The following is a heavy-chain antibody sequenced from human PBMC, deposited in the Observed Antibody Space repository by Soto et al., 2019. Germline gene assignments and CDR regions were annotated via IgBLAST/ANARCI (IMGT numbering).Heavy chain of an antibody. CDR1: GFTFDDYA. V-gene: IGHV3-9*01. J-gene: IGHJ4*02. D-gene: IGHD6-13*01. CDR3: AKDKDSSSWYYYFDY. Sequence: EVQLVESGGGLVQPGRSLRLSCAASGFTFDDYAMHWVRQAPGKGLEWVSGISWNSGSIGYADSVKGRFTISRDNAKNSRYLQMNSLRAEDTALYYCAKDKDSSSWYYYFDYWGQGTLVTVSS. CDR2: ISWNSGSI.